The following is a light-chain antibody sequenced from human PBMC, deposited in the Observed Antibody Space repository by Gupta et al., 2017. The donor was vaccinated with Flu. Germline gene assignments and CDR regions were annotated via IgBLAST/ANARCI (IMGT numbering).Light chain of an antibody. CDR2: GAS. V-gene: IGKV3-15*01. J-gene: IGKJ3*01. Sequence: VTTQSLAPLSASPGESATLSCRASQSVSSNLAWYQQKAGQAPRLLIYGASTRATGIPARFSGSGSGTEFTLTISSLQSEDLAVYSCQQYNNWPLTFGPGTKVEIK. CDR3: QQYNNWPLT. CDR1: QSVSSN.